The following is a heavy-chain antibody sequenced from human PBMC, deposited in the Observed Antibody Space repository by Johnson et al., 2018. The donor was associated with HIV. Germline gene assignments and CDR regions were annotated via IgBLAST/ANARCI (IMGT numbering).Heavy chain of an antibody. CDR2: IKSKTDGGTT. Sequence: MQLVESGGGLVKPGGSLRLSCAASGFTFSNAWMSWVRQAPGKGLEWVGRIKSKTDGGTTDYAAPVKGRFTISRDDSKNTLYLQMNSLKTEDTAVYYCASGGSRYSGSYLSDAFDIWGKGTMVTVSS. D-gene: IGHD1-26*01. J-gene: IGHJ3*02. CDR3: ASGGSRYSGSYLSDAFDI. CDR1: GFTFSNAW. V-gene: IGHV3-15*01.